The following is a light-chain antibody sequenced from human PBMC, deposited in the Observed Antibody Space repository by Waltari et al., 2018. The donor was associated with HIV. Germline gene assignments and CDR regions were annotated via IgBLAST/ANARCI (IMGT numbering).Light chain of an antibody. J-gene: IGLJ1*01. CDR2: EIS. V-gene: IGLV2-14*01. CDR1: SSDVGGYNL. Sequence: QSALTQPASVSGSPGQSITISCTGTSSDVGGYNLVSWYQQYPGKAPKLMIYEISNRPSGVSHRFSCSRSGNTASLTSSGLQAEDEADYYCSSYTRSSNLNYVFGSGTKVTVL. CDR3: SSYTRSSNLNYV.